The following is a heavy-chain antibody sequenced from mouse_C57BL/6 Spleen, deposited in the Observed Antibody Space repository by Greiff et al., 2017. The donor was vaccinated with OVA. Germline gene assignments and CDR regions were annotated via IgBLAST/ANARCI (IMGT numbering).Heavy chain of an antibody. CDR2: ISYDGSN. CDR1: GYSITSGYY. CDR3: ASGMVTTKNYAMDY. V-gene: IGHV3-6*01. J-gene: IGHJ4*01. D-gene: IGHD2-2*01. Sequence: DVKLQESGPGLVKPSQSLSLTCSVTGYSITSGYYWNWIRQFPGNKLEWMGYISYDGSNNYNPSLKNRISITRDTSKNQFFLKLNSVTTEDTATYYCASGMVTTKNYAMDYWGQGTSVTVSS.